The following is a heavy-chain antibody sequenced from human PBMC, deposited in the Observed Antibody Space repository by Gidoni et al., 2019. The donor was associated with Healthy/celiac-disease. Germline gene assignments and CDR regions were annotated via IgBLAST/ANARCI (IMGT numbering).Heavy chain of an antibody. J-gene: IGHJ3*02. V-gene: IGHV1-2*06. CDR2: INPNSGGT. D-gene: IGHD2-15*01. CDR3: AMGCSGGSCYGAFDI. Sequence: QVQLVQSGAEVKKPGASVKVSCKASGYTFTGYYMHWVRQAPGQGLEWMGRINPNSGGTNYAQKFQGRVTMTRDTSISTAYMELSRLRSDDTAVYYCAMGCSGGSCYGAFDIWGQGTMVTVSS. CDR1: GYTFTGYY.